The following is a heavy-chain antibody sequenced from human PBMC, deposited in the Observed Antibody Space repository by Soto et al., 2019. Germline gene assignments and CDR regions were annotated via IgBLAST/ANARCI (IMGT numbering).Heavy chain of an antibody. CDR1: GGSFSGYY. Sequence: PSETLSLTCAVYGGSFSGYYWSWIRQPPGKGPEWIGEINHSGSTNYNPSLKSRVTISVDTSKNQFSLKLSSVTAADTAVYYCARSAPPGAYCGGDCWGRFDPWGQGTLVTV. CDR2: INHSGST. V-gene: IGHV4-34*01. D-gene: IGHD2-21*02. CDR3: ARSAPPGAYCGGDCWGRFDP. J-gene: IGHJ5*02.